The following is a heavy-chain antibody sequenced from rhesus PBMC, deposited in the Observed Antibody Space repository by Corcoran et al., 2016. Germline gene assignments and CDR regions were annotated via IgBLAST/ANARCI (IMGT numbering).Heavy chain of an antibody. CDR2: IYGNSAST. J-gene: IGHJ4*01. Sequence: QVQLQESGPGLVKPSETLSLTCAVSGGSISDYYYWNWIRQPPGKGLEWIGNIYGNSASTDYNTSLKSRVTISKDTSKNQFFLKLSSVTAADTAVYYCARDPGQGFDYWGQGVLVTVSS. V-gene: IGHV4S9*01. CDR1: GGSISDYYY. CDR3: ARDPGQGFDY.